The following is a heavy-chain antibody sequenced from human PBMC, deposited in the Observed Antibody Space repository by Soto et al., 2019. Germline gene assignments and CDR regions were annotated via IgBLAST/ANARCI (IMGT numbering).Heavy chain of an antibody. CDR1: GGTFSSYA. CDR2: IIPIFGTA. J-gene: IGHJ3*02. V-gene: IGHV1-69*13. CDR3: ASTITMIVVVRNDAFDI. D-gene: IGHD3-22*01. Sequence: SVKVSCKASGGTFSSYAISWVRQAPGQGLEWMGGIIPIFGTANYAQKFQGRVTITADESTSTAYMELSSLRSEDTAVYYCASTITMIVVVRNDAFDIWGQGTMVTVSS.